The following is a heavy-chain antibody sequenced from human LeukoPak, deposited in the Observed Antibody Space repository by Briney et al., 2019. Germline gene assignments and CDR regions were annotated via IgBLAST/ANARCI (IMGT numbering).Heavy chain of an antibody. CDR2: ISSGSSYI. Sequence: GGPLRLSCAASGFTFRTYRMNWARQAPGKGLEWVSSISSGSSYIYYADSVKGRFTISRDNAKNSLYLQMNSLRAEDTAVYYCARDLYCRGGSCAGYFDYWGQGTLVTVSS. CDR3: ARDLYCRGGSCAGYFDY. D-gene: IGHD2-15*01. V-gene: IGHV3-21*01. J-gene: IGHJ4*02. CDR1: GFTFRTYR.